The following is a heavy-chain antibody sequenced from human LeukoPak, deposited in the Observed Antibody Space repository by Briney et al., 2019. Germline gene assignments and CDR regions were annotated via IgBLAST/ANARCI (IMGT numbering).Heavy chain of an antibody. CDR3: ATPSPALRWQDY. J-gene: IGHJ4*02. CDR1: GGSISINSYY. V-gene: IGHV4-39*07. CDR2: IYYSGST. D-gene: IGHD4-23*01. Sequence: PSETLSLTCTVSGGSISINSYYWGWIRQPPGKGLEWIGSIYYSGSTYYNPSLKSRVTVSVGTSKNQFSLKLSSVTAADTAVYYCATPSPALRWQDYWGQGTLVTVSS.